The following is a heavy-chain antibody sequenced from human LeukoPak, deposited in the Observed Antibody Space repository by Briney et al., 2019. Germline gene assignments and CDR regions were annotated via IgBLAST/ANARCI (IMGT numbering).Heavy chain of an antibody. J-gene: IGHJ4*02. D-gene: IGHD5-24*01. CDR3: ARDVEMATSLDY. V-gene: IGHV1-69*05. CDR2: IIPIFGTA. Sequence: GASVKVSCKASGGTFSSYAISWVRQAPGQGLEWMGGIIPIFGTANYAQKFQGRVTMTRDMSTSTVYMELSSLRSEDTAVYYCARDVEMATSLDYWGQGTLVTVS. CDR1: GGTFSSYA.